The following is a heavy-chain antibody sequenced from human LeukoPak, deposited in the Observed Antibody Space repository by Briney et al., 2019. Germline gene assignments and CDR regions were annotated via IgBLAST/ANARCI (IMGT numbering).Heavy chain of an antibody. CDR3: AKDSSAYCGGDCSNFDY. V-gene: IGHV3-30*02. CDR2: IRYDGSNK. J-gene: IGHJ4*02. D-gene: IGHD2-21*02. CDR1: GFTFSSYG. Sequence: GGSLRLSCAASGFTFSSYGMHWVRQAPGKGLEWVAFIRYDGSNKHYADSVKGRFTISRDNSKNTLYLQMKSLRAEDTAVYYCAKDSSAYCGGDCSNFDYWGQGTLVTVSS.